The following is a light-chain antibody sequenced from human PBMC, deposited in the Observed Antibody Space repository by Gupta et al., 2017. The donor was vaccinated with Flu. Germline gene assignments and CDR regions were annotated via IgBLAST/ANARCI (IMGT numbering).Light chain of an antibody. J-gene: IGKJ1*01. CDR2: LGS. CDR3: MQALQTRWT. V-gene: IGKV2-28*01. CDR1: QSLLHSNGYNY. Sequence: DIVMTQSPLSLPVTPGEPASISCRSSQSLLHSNGYNYVDWYLQKPGQPPQLLIYLGSNRASGVPARFSGSGSGTDFTLEISRVEAEDVGVYYCMQALQTRWTFGQGTKVEIK.